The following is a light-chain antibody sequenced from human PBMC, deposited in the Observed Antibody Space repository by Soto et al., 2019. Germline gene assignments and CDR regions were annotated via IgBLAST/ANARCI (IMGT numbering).Light chain of an antibody. CDR1: QSIGDS. CDR2: DVS. V-gene: IGKV1-5*01. CDR3: QQYNGYSRT. J-gene: IGKJ1*01. Sequence: DIQMTQSPSTLSASVGDRVTITCRASQSIGDSLAWYQQKPGKAPYLLISDVSILERGVPSRFSGSGSGTEFTLTISSMQPDDFATFYFQQYNGYSRTFGQGTKVEI.